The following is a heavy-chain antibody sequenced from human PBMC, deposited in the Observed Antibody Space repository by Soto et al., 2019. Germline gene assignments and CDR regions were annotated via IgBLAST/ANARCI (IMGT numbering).Heavy chain of an antibody. D-gene: IGHD3-22*01. J-gene: IGHJ4*02. V-gene: IGHV1-2*02. CDR1: GYTFADYY. Sequence: QVHLAQSGAEVKKPGASVKLSCKASGYTFADYYIHWVRQAPGQGLEWMGWIKTDNGGTDYAQKFQGRVTMTRDTSISTAYMELSTLTSDDTAVYYCARDLSDYYDRSGSQDSDYWGQGTLVTVSS. CDR2: IKTDNGGT. CDR3: ARDLSDYYDRSGSQDSDY.